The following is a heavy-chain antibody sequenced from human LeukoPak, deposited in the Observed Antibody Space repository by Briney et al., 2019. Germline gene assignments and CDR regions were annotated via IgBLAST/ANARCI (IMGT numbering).Heavy chain of an antibody. V-gene: IGHV4-61*02. CDR2: IYTSGST. D-gene: IGHD3-9*01. CDR3: ARHRHDWDAFDI. CDR1: GGSISSGSYY. Sequence: PSQTLSLTCTVSGGSISSGSYYWSWIRQPARKGLEWIGRIYTSGSTNYNPSLKSRVTISVDTSKNQFSLKLSSVTAADTAVYYCARHRHDWDAFDIWGQGTMVTVSS. J-gene: IGHJ3*02.